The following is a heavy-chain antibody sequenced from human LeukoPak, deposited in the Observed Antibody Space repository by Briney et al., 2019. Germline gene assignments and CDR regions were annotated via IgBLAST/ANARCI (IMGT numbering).Heavy chain of an antibody. CDR3: AKDEIDGEKADY. V-gene: IGHV3-23*01. CDR1: GFTFSSYA. CDR2: ISGSGGST. J-gene: IGHJ4*02. Sequence: GGSLRLSCAASGFTFSSYAMSWVRQAPGKGLEWVSAISGSGGSTYYADSVKGRFTISRDNSKNTLYLQMNSLRAEDTAVHYCAKDEIDGEKADYWGQGTLVTVSS. D-gene: IGHD4-17*01.